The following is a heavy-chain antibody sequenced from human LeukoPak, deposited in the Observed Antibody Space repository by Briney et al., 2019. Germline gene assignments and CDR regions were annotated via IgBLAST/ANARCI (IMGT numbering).Heavy chain of an antibody. Sequence: GASVKVSCKASGYTFTGYYMHWVRQAPGQGLEWMGWINPNSGGTNYAQKFQGRVTMTRDTSISTAYMELSRLRSDDTAVYYCARGGTYYYDSSGPPDWFDPWGQGTLVTVSS. D-gene: IGHD3-22*01. CDR2: INPNSGGT. J-gene: IGHJ5*02. CDR1: GYTFTGYY. V-gene: IGHV1-2*02. CDR3: ARGGTYYYDSSGPPDWFDP.